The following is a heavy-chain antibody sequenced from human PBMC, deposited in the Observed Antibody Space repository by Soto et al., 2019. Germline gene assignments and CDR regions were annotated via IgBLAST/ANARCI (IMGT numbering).Heavy chain of an antibody. D-gene: IGHD3-22*01. Sequence: RGASLKISCKGSGHIFSNYWIGWVRQMPGKGLEWMGILYPGDSDTRYSPSFQGQVTITVDKSINTAYLQWSRLKASDTAIYYCARQRLWGTSGYYYFENWGQGTLVTVSS. J-gene: IGHJ4*02. CDR3: ARQRLWGTSGYYYFEN. V-gene: IGHV5-51*01. CDR1: GHIFSNYW. CDR2: LYPGDSDT.